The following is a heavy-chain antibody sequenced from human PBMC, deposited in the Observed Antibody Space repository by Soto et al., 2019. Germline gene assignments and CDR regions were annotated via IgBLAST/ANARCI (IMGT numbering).Heavy chain of an antibody. CDR3: AREVFVGAGATAY. CDR1: GYTFTSDY. D-gene: IGHD1-26*01. V-gene: IGHV1-46*01. J-gene: IGHJ4*02. Sequence: ASVKVSCKASGYTFTSDYLHWVRQAPGQGLEWLARINPSDGSTIYSQNFRDRVSVTRDTSTTTVYMELSSLRSEDTAVYYCAREVFVGAGATAYWGQGTQVTVSS. CDR2: INPSDGST.